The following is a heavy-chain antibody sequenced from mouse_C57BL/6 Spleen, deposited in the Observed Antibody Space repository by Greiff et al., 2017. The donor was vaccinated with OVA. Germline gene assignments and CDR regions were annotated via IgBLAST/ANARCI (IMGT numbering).Heavy chain of an antibody. Sequence: QVQLQQPGAELVKPGASVKLSCKASGYTFTSYWMHWVKQRPGRGLEWIGRIDPNSGGTKYNEKFKSKATLTVDKPSSTADMQLSSLTSEDSAVYYCARASYDYDDGYYAMDYWGQGTSVTVSS. CDR2: IDPNSGGT. J-gene: IGHJ4*01. CDR3: ARASYDYDDGYYAMDY. CDR1: GYTFTSYW. V-gene: IGHV1-72*01. D-gene: IGHD2-4*01.